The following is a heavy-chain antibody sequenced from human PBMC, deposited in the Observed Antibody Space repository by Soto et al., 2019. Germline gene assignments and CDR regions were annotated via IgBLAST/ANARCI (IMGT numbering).Heavy chain of an antibody. V-gene: IGHV4-31*02. D-gene: IGHD2-21*01. J-gene: IGHJ6*02. CDR2: IYYSGST. Sequence: WTWLRQHPGKGLEWIGNIYYSGSTYYNPSLKSRVTISVDTSKNQFSLKLSSVTAADTAVYYCTRDIVGPSKYYYYGMDVWGQGTTVTVSS. CDR3: TRDIVGPSKYYYYGMDV.